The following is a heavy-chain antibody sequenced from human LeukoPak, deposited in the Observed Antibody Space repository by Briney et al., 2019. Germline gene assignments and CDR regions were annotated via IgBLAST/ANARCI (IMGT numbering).Heavy chain of an antibody. J-gene: IGHJ4*02. CDR2: VSYDGSNK. V-gene: IGHV3-30-3*01. Sequence: GGSLTLSCAASGFTFSNYAMHWVRQAQGQGQELVAVVSYDGSNKYYADSVKGRFTISRDNSKNTLYLQMNSLRAEDAAIYYCATIGDRRTGELYRIDYWGQGTLVTVSS. CDR1: GFTFSNYA. D-gene: IGHD7-27*01. CDR3: ATIGDRRTGELYRIDY.